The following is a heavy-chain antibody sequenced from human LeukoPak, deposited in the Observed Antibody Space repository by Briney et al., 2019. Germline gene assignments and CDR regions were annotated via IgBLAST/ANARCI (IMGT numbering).Heavy chain of an antibody. J-gene: IGHJ6*03. CDR3: AKGLSGCYYYYMDV. V-gene: IGHV3-30*02. D-gene: IGHD1-26*01. Sequence: GGSLRLSCAEFGFSFISYGMHWVRQAPGKGLEWVAFMSNDSSDKHYRDSVKGRFTISRDNSKNTLYLQMTRLRDDDTAVYFCAKGLSGCYYYYMDVWGKGTTVTVSS. CDR1: GFSFISYG. CDR2: MSNDSSDK.